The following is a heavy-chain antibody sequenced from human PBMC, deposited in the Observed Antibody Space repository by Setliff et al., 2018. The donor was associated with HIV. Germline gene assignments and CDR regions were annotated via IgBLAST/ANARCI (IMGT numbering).Heavy chain of an antibody. J-gene: IGHJ4*02. Sequence: ASVKVSCKASGYTFTGYYMHWVRQAPGQGLEWMGWINPNSGGTNSAQKFQGRVTMTRDTPISTAYMELRRLKSDDTAVYYCACLPRDIVVDYWGQGTLVTVSS. D-gene: IGHD2-15*01. V-gene: IGHV1-2*02. CDR3: ACLPRDIVVDY. CDR2: INPNSGGT. CDR1: GYTFTGYY.